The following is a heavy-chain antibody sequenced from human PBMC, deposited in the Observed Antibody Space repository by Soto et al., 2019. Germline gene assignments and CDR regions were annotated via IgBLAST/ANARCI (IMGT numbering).Heavy chain of an antibody. D-gene: IGHD1-7*01. CDR2: ISPKSGGT. CDR3: GRGRSGELVVFY. V-gene: IGHV1-2*02. J-gene: IGHJ4*02. Sequence: QVQLVQSGAEVKESGAPLKAPCKAPGYTFTGYYFHWVGQAPGQGLEWVGEISPKSGGTRYAQKFQGRVTMTKDTSITTVYMELSNLSPDDTAVYYCGRGRSGELVVFYWGQGTLVTVHS. CDR1: GYTFTGYY.